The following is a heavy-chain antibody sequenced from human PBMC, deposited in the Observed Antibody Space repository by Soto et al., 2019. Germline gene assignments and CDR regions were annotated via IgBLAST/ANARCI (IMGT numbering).Heavy chain of an antibody. CDR3: ARVSRPLSFYDFWSGYSFWFDP. CDR2: ISAYNGNT. CDR1: GYTFTSYG. D-gene: IGHD3-3*01. Sequence: ASVKVSCKASGYTFTSYGISWVRQAPGQGLERMGWISAYNGNTNYAQKLQGRVTMTTDTSTSTAYMELRSLRSDDTAVYYCARVSRPLSFYDFWSGYSFWFDPWGQGTLVTVSS. J-gene: IGHJ5*02. V-gene: IGHV1-18*01.